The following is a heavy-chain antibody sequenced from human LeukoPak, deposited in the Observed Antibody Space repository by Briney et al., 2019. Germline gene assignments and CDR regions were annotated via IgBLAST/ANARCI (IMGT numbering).Heavy chain of an antibody. CDR1: GFTFSRYW. V-gene: IGHV3-7*01. J-gene: IGHJ4*02. CDR3: TRDTGCSGGTCYSFYDY. Sequence: GGSLRLSCAASGFTFSRYWMTWVRQAPGKGLEWVANIKQDGSEKYYVDSVKGQFTISRDNAKNSLYLQMNSLRAEDTAVYYCTRDTGCSGGTCYSFYDYWGQGTLVTVSS. CDR2: IKQDGSEK. D-gene: IGHD2-15*01.